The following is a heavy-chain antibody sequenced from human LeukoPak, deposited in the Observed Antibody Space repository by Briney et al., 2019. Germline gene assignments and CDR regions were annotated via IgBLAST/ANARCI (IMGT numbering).Heavy chain of an antibody. D-gene: IGHD3-3*01. V-gene: IGHV3-23*01. CDR3: AKLADFWSGYYSSFYSYSMDV. Sequence: PGGSLRLSCVGPGFTFRSYAMTWIRQAPGKGLEWVADIGGSGRGAFYTDSVKGRFTISRDNAKSTLYVEMHSLRVEDTAVYFCAKLADFWSGYYSSFYSYSMDVGGK. CDR1: GFTFRSYA. CDR2: IGGSGRGA. J-gene: IGHJ6*03.